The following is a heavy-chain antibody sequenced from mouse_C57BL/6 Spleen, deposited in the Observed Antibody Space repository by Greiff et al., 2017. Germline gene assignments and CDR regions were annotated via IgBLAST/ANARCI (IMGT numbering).Heavy chain of an antibody. CDR3: ASRTVGYAMDY. CDR1: GFTFSDYG. CDR2: ISSGSSTI. D-gene: IGHD1-1*01. V-gene: IGHV5-17*01. Sequence: EVMLVESGGGLVKPGGSLKLSCAASGFTFSDYGMHWVRQAPEKGLEWVAYISSGSSTIYYADTVKGRFTISRDNAKNTLFLQMTSLRSEDTAMYYCASRTVGYAMDYWGQGTSVTVSS. J-gene: IGHJ4*01.